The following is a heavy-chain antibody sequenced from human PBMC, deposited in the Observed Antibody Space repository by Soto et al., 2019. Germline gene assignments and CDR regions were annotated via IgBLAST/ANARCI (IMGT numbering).Heavy chain of an antibody. CDR1: VASISGFY. CDR2: IYATGTT. D-gene: IGHD1-1*01. V-gene: IGHV4-4*07. Sequence: ETLSLSCTVSVASISGFYWSWIRKSAGKGLEWIGRIYATGTTDYNPSLKSRVMMSVDTSKKQFSLKLRSVTAADTAVYYCVRDGTKTLRDWFDPWGQGISVTVSS. J-gene: IGHJ5*02. CDR3: VRDGTKTLRDWFDP.